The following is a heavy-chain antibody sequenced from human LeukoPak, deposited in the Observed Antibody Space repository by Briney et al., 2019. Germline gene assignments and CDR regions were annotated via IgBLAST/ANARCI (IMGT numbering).Heavy chain of an antibody. CDR3: ARVPSRVRGGYTRNYYYGMHV. V-gene: IGHV1-8*01. CDR1: GYTFTSYD. Sequence: GASVKVSCKASGYTFTSYDINWVRQATGQGLEWMGWMNPNSGNTGYAQKFQGRVTMTRNTSISTAYMELSSLRSEDTAVYYCARVPSRVRGGYTRNYYYGMHVWGQGTTVTVSS. D-gene: IGHD3-10*01. CDR2: MNPNSGNT. J-gene: IGHJ6*02.